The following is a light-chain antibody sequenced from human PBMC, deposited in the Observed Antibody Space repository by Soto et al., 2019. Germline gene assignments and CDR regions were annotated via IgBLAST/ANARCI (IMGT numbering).Light chain of an antibody. Sequence: IKMNNSPASVTSKIRDRVSFTCQASQDISKFLNWYQHKPGQAPSLLIYDASKSHFGVPSRFSGSGSGTDFTFTISSLQPEDNATYYSQVYENLLYTFGPRTKVDI. CDR1: QDISKF. J-gene: IGKJ3*01. CDR3: QVYENLLYT. CDR2: DAS. V-gene: IGKV1-33*01.